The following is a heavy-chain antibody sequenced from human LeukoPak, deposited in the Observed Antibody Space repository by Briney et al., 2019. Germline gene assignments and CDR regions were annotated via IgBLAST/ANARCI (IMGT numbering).Heavy chain of an antibody. D-gene: IGHD3-22*01. J-gene: IGHJ4*02. Sequence: GESLKISCKGSGYSFTSYWIGWVRQMPGKGLEWMGIIYPGDSDTRYSPSFQGQVTISADKSISTAYLQWSSLKASDTAMYYCARHVLHYYDSSGYYPDYWGQGTLVTVS. CDR3: ARHVLHYYDSSGYYPDY. CDR1: GYSFTSYW. V-gene: IGHV5-51*01. CDR2: IYPGDSDT.